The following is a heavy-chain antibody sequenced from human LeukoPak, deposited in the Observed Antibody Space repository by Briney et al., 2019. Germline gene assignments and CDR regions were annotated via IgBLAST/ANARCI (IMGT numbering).Heavy chain of an antibody. CDR3: ARASYYYGSGTLPN. Sequence: RRASVKVSCKASGYTFTSYDINWVRQATGQGLEWMGWMNPNSGNTGYAQKFQGRVTITRNTSISTAYMELSSLRSEDTAVYYCARASYYYGSGTLPNWGQGTLVTVSS. CDR2: MNPNSGNT. V-gene: IGHV1-8*03. J-gene: IGHJ4*02. D-gene: IGHD3-10*01. CDR1: GYTFTSYD.